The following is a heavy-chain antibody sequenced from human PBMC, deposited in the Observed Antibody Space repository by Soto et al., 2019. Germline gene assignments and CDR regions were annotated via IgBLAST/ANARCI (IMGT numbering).Heavy chain of an antibody. Sequence: PSETLSLTCTVSGGSISSYYWSWIRQPPGKGLEWIGYMYNTGSTIYNPSLKSRVTISVDTSKNQFSLKLNSVTAADTAVYYCAGDLWVYCGADCYPRAVGGKGTTVTVS. J-gene: IGHJ6*03. CDR2: MYNTGST. CDR3: AGDLWVYCGADCYPRAV. CDR1: GGSISSYY. D-gene: IGHD2-21*02. V-gene: IGHV4-59*01.